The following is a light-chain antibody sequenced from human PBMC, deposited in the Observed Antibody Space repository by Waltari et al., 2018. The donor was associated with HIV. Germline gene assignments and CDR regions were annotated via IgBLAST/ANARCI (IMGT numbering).Light chain of an antibody. Sequence: AIRMTQSPSTFSASTGDRVTITCRASQNITNSLAWYQQKPGKAPNLLIYGASTLQSGVPSRFTGSGSGTDFTLTINCLQSEDFATYYCQHYDNYSGMFGQGTKVEIK. CDR2: GAS. J-gene: IGKJ1*01. CDR3: QHYDNYSGM. V-gene: IGKV1-8*01. CDR1: QNITNS.